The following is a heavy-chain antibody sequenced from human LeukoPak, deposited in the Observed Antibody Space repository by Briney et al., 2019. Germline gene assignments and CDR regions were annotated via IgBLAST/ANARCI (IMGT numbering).Heavy chain of an antibody. D-gene: IGHD6-19*01. V-gene: IGHV3-23*01. CDR3: AKDRNPGYSSGWYPIDY. J-gene: IGHJ4*02. CDR1: GFTFSSYA. Sequence: GGSLRLSCAASGFTFSSYAMSWVRQAPGKGLEWVSAISGSGGSTYYADSVKGRFTISRDNSKNTLYLQMNSLRAEDTAVCYCAKDRNPGYSSGWYPIDYWGQGTLVTVSS. CDR2: ISGSGGST.